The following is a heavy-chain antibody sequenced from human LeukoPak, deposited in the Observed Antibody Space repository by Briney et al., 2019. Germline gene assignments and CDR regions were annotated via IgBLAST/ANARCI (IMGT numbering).Heavy chain of an antibody. CDR3: ARAYCGGDCYSGEYFQH. CDR2: INHSGST. J-gene: IGHJ1*01. Sequence: SETLSLTCAVYGGSFSGYYWSWIRQPPGKGLEWIGEINHSGSTNYNPSLKSRVTISVDTSKNQFSLKLSSVTAADTAVYYCARAYCGGDCYSGEYFQHWGQGTLVTVSS. CDR1: GGSFSGYY. V-gene: IGHV4-34*01. D-gene: IGHD2-21*01.